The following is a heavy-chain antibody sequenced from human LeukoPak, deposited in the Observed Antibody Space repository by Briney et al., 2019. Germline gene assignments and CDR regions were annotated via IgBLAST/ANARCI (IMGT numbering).Heavy chain of an antibody. D-gene: IGHD3-3*01. J-gene: IGHJ4*02. CDR2: ISSSGGST. Sequence: PGGSLRLSCAASGFTFSSNAMSWVRQAPGKGLEWVSAISSSGGSTYYADSVKGRFTISRDNSKNTLYLQMNSLRAEDTAVYYCARVYTYYDFWSGSHQITYFDYWGQGTLVTVSS. V-gene: IGHV3-23*01. CDR1: GFTFSSNA. CDR3: ARVYTYYDFWSGSHQITYFDY.